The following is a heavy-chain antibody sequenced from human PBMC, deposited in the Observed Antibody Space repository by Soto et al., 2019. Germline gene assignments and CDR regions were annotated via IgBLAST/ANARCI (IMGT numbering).Heavy chain of an antibody. CDR2: ISFDGTND. D-gene: IGHD6-19*01. Sequence: QVYLVESGGGVVQPGRSLRLSCAASGFIFRNHAMHWVRQAPGKGLDWVAVISFDGTNDFYADSVKGRFNISRDNCRNTLYLKIDTLRPEHTAVYYCARDAVDVAKMVFVSSSDYWRQGALVTVSS. CDR1: GFIFRNHA. V-gene: IGHV3-30-3*01. J-gene: IGHJ4*02. CDR3: ARDAVDVAKMVFVSSSDY.